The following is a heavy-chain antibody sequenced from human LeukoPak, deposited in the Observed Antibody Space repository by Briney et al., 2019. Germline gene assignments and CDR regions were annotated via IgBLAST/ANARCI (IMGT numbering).Heavy chain of an antibody. CDR1: GFTFSSYA. Sequence: GGSLRLSCAASGFTFSSYAMSWVRQAPGKGLEWVSAISGSGGSTYYADSVKGRFTISRDNAKNSLYLQMNSLRAEDTAVYYCARGYYDSSGYKDGHFDYWGQGTLVTVSS. CDR3: ARGYYDSSGYKDGHFDY. CDR2: ISGSGGST. D-gene: IGHD3-22*01. V-gene: IGHV3-23*01. J-gene: IGHJ4*02.